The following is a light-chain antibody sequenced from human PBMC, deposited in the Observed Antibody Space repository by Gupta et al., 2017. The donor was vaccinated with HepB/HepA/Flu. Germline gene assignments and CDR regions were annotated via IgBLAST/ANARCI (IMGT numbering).Light chain of an antibody. V-gene: IGKV1-39*01. CDR1: QSITTF. J-gene: IGKJ5*01. CDR2: DAS. CDR3: QQTYSTPIT. Sequence: DIQMTQSPSSLSASLGDSVTITCQASQSITTFLVWYQQKPGKAPKLLIYDASSLQSGVPSRFSGSGSGTDFTLTISSLQPEDFATYYCQQTYSTPITCGQGTRLESK.